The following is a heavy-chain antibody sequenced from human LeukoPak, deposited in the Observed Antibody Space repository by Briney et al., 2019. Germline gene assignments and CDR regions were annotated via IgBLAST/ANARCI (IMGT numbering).Heavy chain of an antibody. CDR2: IYYSGST. D-gene: IGHD6-25*01. J-gene: IGHJ4*02. CDR3: ARDSGARFDY. Sequence: GSLRLSCAASGFTFSSYSMNWVRQAPGKGLEWIGSIYYSGSTYYNPSLKSRVTISVDTSKNQFSLKLSSVTAADTAVYYCARDSGARFDYWGQGTLVTVSS. V-gene: IGHV4-39*07. CDR1: GFTFSSYS.